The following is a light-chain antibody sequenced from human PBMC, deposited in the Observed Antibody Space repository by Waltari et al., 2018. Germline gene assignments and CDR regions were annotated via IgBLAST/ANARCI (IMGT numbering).Light chain of an antibody. CDR1: QTINTF. Sequence: DIQMTQSPSSLSASVGDRVTITCRASQTINTFLNWYQEKPGTAPKLLIYVASSLQTGVPARFSVSGSGTEFTLIISSLLPEDFATYYCQQSYSIFWTFGQGTKVEIK. V-gene: IGKV1-39*01. CDR2: VAS. CDR3: QQSYSIFWT. J-gene: IGKJ1*01.